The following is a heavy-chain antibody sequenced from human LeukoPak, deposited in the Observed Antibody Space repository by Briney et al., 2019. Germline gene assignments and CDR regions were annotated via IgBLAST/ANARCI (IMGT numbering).Heavy chain of an antibody. D-gene: IGHD6-13*01. J-gene: IGHJ4*01. CDR3: GGFGYEAAVDL. CDR1: GITLSNYG. CDR2: IKPTGSEA. V-gene: IGHV3-7*01. Sequence: WGSLRLSCAVSGITLSNYGMSWVRQAPGKGLEWLANIKPTGSEAYYVAPVQGRFTITRATAKNLLSLQMNSLRGADTAVYYCGGFGYEAAVDLWGQGTLVTVSS.